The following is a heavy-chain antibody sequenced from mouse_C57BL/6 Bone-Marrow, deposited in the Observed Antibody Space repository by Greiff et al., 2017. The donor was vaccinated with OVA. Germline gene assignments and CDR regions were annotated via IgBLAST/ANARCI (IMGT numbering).Heavy chain of an antibody. CDR2: IDPSDSET. V-gene: IGHV1-52*01. CDR1: GYTFTSYW. D-gene: IGHD3-3*01. CDR3: ARGPRRDRGFAY. Sequence: QVQLQQPGAELVRPGSSVKLSCKASGYTFTSYWMHWVKQRPIQGLEWIGNIDPSDSETHYNQKFKDKATLTVDKSSSTAYMQPSSLTSEDSAVYYCARGPRRDRGFAYWGQGTLVTVSA. J-gene: IGHJ3*01.